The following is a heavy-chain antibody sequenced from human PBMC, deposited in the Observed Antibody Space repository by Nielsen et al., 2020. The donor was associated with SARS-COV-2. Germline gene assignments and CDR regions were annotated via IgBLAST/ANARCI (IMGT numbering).Heavy chain of an antibody. CDR3: ARDEDSSSSSPLDY. Sequence: GGSLRLSCAASGFTFSSYGMHWVRQAPGKGLEWVSGISWNSGSIGYADSVKGRFTISRDNAKNSLYLQMNSLRAEDTAVYYCARDEDSSSSSPLDYWGQGTLVTVSS. J-gene: IGHJ4*02. D-gene: IGHD6-13*01. V-gene: IGHV3-9*01. CDR2: ISWNSGSI. CDR1: GFTFSSYG.